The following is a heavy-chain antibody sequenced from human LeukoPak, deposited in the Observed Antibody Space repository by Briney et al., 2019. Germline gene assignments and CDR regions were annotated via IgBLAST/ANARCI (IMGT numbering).Heavy chain of an antibody. CDR3: ARDSYGGWDY. V-gene: IGHV3-53*01. J-gene: IGHJ4*02. CDR2: IYSGGRT. Sequence: PGGSLRLSCAASGFTVSSNCMSWVRQAPGKGLEWVSVIYSGGRTYYADSVKGRFTISRDNSENTLYLQMNSLRAEDTAVYYCARDSYGGWDYWGQGTLVTVSS. D-gene: IGHD4/OR15-4a*01. CDR1: GFTVSSNC.